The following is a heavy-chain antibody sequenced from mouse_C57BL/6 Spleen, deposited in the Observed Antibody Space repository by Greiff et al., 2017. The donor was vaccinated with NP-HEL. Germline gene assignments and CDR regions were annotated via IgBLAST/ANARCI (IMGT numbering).Heavy chain of an antibody. CDR1: GYTFTSYG. J-gene: IGHJ2*01. Sequence: VQRVESGAELARPGASVKLSCKASGYTFTSYGISWVKQRTGQGLEWIGEIYPRSGNTYYNEKFKGKATLTADKSSSTAYMELRSLTSEDSAVYFCARDPITTVVARSPYYFDYWGQGTTLTVSS. CDR3: ARDPITTVVARSPYYFDY. CDR2: IYPRSGNT. V-gene: IGHV1-81*01. D-gene: IGHD1-1*01.